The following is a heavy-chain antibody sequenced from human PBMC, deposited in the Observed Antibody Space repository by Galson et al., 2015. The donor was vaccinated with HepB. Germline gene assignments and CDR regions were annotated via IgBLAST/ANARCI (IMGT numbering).Heavy chain of an antibody. CDR1: GYTFTDYY. D-gene: IGHD6-13*01. CDR2: IDPDSGGT. Sequence: SVKVSCKASGYTFTDYYIHWVRQAPGQGLEWMGWIDPDSGGTNYAQKFQGRVTMTRDTSISTAYMEVSRLRSDDTAVLYCARRPGYSSSWYNYLDYWGQGTLVIVSS. CDR3: ARRPGYSSSWYNYLDY. J-gene: IGHJ4*02. V-gene: IGHV1-2*02.